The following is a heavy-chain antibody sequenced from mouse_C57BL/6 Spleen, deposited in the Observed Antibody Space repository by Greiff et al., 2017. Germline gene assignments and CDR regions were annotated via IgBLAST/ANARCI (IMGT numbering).Heavy chain of an antibody. CDR2: IDPSDSYT. V-gene: IGHV1-50*01. CDR1: GYTFTSYW. J-gene: IGHJ2*01. D-gene: IGHD2-2*01. CDR3: ARPYGYDRGFDD. Sequence: QVQLQQPGAELVKPGASVKLSCKASGYTFTSYWMQWVKQRPGQGLEWIGEIDPSDSYTNYNQKFKGKATLTVDTSSSTAYMQLSSLTSEDSAVYYCARPYGYDRGFDDWGKGTTLTVSS.